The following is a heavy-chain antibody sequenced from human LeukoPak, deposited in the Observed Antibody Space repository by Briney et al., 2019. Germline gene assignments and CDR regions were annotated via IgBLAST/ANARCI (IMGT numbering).Heavy chain of an antibody. D-gene: IGHD2/OR15-2a*01. CDR2: IYHSGST. Sequence: PSETLSLTCAVSGGSISSSNWWSWVRQPPGKGLEWIGEIYHSGSTNYDPSLKSRVTISVDKSKNQFSLKLSSVTAADTAVYYCATLFHTFGYEKRDYWGQGTLVTVSS. CDR3: ATLFHTFGYEKRDY. V-gene: IGHV4-4*02. J-gene: IGHJ4*02. CDR1: GGSISSSNW.